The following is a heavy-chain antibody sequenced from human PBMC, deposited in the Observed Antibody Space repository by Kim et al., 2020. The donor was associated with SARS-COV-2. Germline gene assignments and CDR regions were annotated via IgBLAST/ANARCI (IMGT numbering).Heavy chain of an antibody. CDR3: AGGLTGYYTGWFDP. V-gene: IGHV3-48*03. CDR2: ISSSGSTI. Sequence: GGSLRLSCAASGFTFSSYEMNWVRQAPGKGLEWVSYISSSGSTIYYADSVKGRFTISRDNAKNSLYLQMNSLRAEDTAVYYCAGGLTGYYTGWFDPWGQGTLVTVSS. CDR1: GFTFSSYE. J-gene: IGHJ5*02. D-gene: IGHD3-9*01.